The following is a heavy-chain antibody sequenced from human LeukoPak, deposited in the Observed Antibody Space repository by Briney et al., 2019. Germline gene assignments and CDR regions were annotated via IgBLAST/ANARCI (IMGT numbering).Heavy chain of an antibody. D-gene: IGHD2-8*02. CDR1: GFTFNTYA. CDR2: VYYIGKP. V-gene: IGHV4-59*12. Sequence: GSLRLSCAASGFTFNTYAMNWVRQAPGKGLEWIGHVYYIGKPTCSPSLESRVSISVDTSKNQFSLELTSVTAADTAVYYCARRFRTGGDLHHDAYDVWGQGTVVTVSS. J-gene: IGHJ3*01. CDR3: ARRFRTGGDLHHDAYDV.